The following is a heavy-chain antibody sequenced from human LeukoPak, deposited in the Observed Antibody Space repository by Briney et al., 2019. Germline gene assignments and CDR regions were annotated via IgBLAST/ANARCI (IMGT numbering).Heavy chain of an antibody. CDR2: IYHSGST. CDR1: GGSISSSNW. V-gene: IGHV4-4*02. Sequence: SETLSLTCAVSGGSISSSNWWSWVRQPPGKGLEWIGEIYHSGSTNYNPSLKSRVTISVDKSKNQLSLKLSSVTAADTAVYYCARVVTIFGVVISDDAFDIWGQGTMVTVSS. J-gene: IGHJ3*02. D-gene: IGHD3-3*01. CDR3: ARVVTIFGVVISDDAFDI.